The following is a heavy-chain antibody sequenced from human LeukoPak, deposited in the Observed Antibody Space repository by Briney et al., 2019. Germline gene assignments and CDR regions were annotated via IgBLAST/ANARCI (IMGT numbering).Heavy chain of an antibody. V-gene: IGHV4-61*05. D-gene: IGHD3-9*01. CDR1: GGSISSSSYY. J-gene: IGHJ5*02. CDR3: ARGSNAHFDWLGNWFDP. CDR2: IYYSGST. Sequence: SETLSLTCTVSGGSISSSSYYWGWIRQPPGKGLEWIGYIYYSGSTNYNPSLKSRVTISVDTSKNQFSLKLSSVTAADTAVYYCARGSNAHFDWLGNWFDPWGQGTLVTVSS.